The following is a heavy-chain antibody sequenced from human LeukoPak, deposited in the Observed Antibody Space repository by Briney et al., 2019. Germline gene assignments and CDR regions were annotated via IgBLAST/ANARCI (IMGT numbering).Heavy chain of an antibody. Sequence: SETLSLTCTVSGGSISSYYWSWIRQPAGKGLEWIGRIYTSGSTNYNPSLKSRVTMSVDTSKNRFSLKLSSVTAADTAVYYCAIFQWEPRAFDIWGQGTMVTVSS. J-gene: IGHJ3*02. CDR2: IYTSGST. V-gene: IGHV4-4*07. CDR1: GGSISSYY. D-gene: IGHD1-26*01. CDR3: AIFQWEPRAFDI.